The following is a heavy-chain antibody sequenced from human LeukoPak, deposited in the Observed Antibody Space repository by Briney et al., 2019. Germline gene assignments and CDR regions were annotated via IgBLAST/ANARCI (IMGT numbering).Heavy chain of an antibody. D-gene: IGHD3-16*02. V-gene: IGHV4-39*07. CDR3: ARDPLTPYTFGGVIVDAFDI. J-gene: IGHJ3*02. CDR1: GGSISSSSYY. CDR2: IYYSGST. Sequence: SETLSLTCTVSGGSISSSSYYWGWIRQPPGKGLEWIGSIYYSGSTYYNPSLKSRVTISVDTSKNQFSLKLSSVTAADTAVYYCARDPLTPYTFGGVIVDAFDIWGQGTMVTVSS.